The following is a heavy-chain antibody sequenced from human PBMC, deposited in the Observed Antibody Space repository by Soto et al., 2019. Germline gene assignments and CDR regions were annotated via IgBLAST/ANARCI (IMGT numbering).Heavy chain of an antibody. J-gene: IGHJ4*02. CDR1: GFTFSDHY. D-gene: IGHD3-10*01. V-gene: IGHV3-72*01. CDR2: TRNKANSYTT. Sequence: EVQLVESGGGLVQPGGSLRLSCAASGFTFSDHYMDWVRQAPGKGLEWVGRTRNKANSYTTEYAASVKGRFTISRDDSKNSLYLQMNSLKTEDTAVYYCASGGAYYFDYWGQGTLVTVSS. CDR3: ASGGAYYFDY.